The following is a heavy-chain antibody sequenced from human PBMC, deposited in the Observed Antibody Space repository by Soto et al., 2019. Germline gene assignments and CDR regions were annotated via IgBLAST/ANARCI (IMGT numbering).Heavy chain of an antibody. D-gene: IGHD4-17*01. CDR3: ARMNADSGSHYYAMDV. V-gene: IGHV2-26*03. CDR2: FFSDAER. Sequence: QVTLKESGPVLVKPTETLTLTCTISGFSLSNGRMGVSWIRQPPGRALEWLAHFFSDAERSYSTSMQSRLTMSQDTSGTQVVLTMTNMDPQDTGTNFCARMNADSGSHYYAMDVWGPGTPVTVSS. J-gene: IGHJ6*02. CDR1: GFSLSNGRMG.